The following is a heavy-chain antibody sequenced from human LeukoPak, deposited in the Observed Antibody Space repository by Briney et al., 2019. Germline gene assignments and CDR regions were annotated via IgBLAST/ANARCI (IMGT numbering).Heavy chain of an antibody. V-gene: IGHV1-46*01. CDR2: INPSGGST. J-gene: IGHJ6*03. Sequence: ASVKVSCKASGYTFTSYYIHWVRQAPGQGLEWMGLINPSGGSTNYAQKFQGRVTMTGDTSTSTVYMELSSLISEATAVYYCARGPRITMVRGGKWYYYMDVWGKGTTVTISS. CDR1: GYTFTSYY. D-gene: IGHD3-10*01. CDR3: ARGPRITMVRGGKWYYYMDV.